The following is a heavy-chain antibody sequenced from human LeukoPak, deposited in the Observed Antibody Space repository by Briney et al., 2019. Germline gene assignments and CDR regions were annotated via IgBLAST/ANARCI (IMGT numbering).Heavy chain of an antibody. V-gene: IGHV3-9*01. CDR1: GFTFDDYA. J-gene: IGHJ4*02. CDR2: ISWNSGSI. CDR3: AKDIHYSTSSVVFDY. Sequence: GGSLRLSCAASGFTFDDYAMHWVRQVPGKGLEWVSGISWNSGSIGYADSVKGRFAISRDNAKNSLYLQTNSLRAEDTALYYCAKDIHYSTSSVVFDYWGQGTLVTVSS. D-gene: IGHD6-6*01.